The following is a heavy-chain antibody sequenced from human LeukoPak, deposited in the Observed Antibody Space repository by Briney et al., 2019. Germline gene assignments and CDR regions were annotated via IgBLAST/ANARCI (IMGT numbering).Heavy chain of an antibody. CDR3: AGGSSSSPWGSRFDP. CDR2: ISAYNGNT. CDR1: GYTFTSYG. J-gene: IGHJ5*02. V-gene: IGHV1-18*01. Sequence: ASVKVSCKASGYTFTSYGISWVRQAPGQGLEWMGWISAYNGNTNSAQNLQGRVTMTTDTSTSTAYMELRSLRSDDTAVYYCAGGSSSSPWGSRFDPWGQGTLVTVSS. D-gene: IGHD6-13*01.